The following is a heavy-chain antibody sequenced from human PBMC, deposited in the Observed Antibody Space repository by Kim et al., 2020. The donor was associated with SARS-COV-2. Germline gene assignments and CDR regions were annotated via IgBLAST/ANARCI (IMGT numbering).Heavy chain of an antibody. D-gene: IGHD1-1*01. CDR3: ASDPGTTNYYYGMAV. CDR1: GFNVGDKY. Sequence: GGSLRLSCAASGFNVGDKYMNWVRQSPGKGLEWVSVIYGARSTFYADSVKGRFTISRDNPKNTVNLEMNSLRVEDTAVYYCASDPGTTNYYYGMAVWGQG. J-gene: IGHJ6*02. V-gene: IGHV3-53*01. CDR2: IYGARST.